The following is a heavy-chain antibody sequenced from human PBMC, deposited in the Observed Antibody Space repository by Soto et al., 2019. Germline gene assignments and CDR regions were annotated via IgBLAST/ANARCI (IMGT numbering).Heavy chain of an antibody. Sequence: ASVKVSCKASGGTFSSYAISWVRQAPGQGLEWMGGIIPILGIANYAQKFQGRVTITADKSTSTAYMELSSLRSEDTAVYYCARDQSIAVAGTRGLTFDYWGQGTLVTVSS. J-gene: IGHJ4*02. CDR1: GGTFSSYA. CDR3: ARDQSIAVAGTRGLTFDY. CDR2: IIPILGIA. D-gene: IGHD6-19*01. V-gene: IGHV1-69*10.